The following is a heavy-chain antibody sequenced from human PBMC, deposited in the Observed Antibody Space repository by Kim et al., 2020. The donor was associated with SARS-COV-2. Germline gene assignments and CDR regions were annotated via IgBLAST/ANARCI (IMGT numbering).Heavy chain of an antibody. CDR3: TTDATPTLSNYFDY. CDR2: IKNEAQGATT. V-gene: IGHV3-15*01. J-gene: IGHJ4*02. Sequence: GGSLRLSCAASGFTFTYTWMTWVRQAPGKGLEWVGRIKNEAQGATTDYAAPVKGRFTISRDDSKNTLYLQMNSLKIEDTAVYYCTTDATPTLSNYFDYWGQGTLVTV. CDR1: GFTFTYTW. D-gene: IGHD2-15*01.